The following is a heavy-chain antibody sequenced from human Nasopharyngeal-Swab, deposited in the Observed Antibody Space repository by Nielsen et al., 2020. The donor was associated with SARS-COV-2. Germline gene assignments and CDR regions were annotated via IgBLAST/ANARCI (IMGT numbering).Heavy chain of an antibody. CDR1: GGSISSYY. D-gene: IGHD2-2*01. CDR3: TRRTLSSSGYYFDY. J-gene: IGHJ4*02. V-gene: IGHV4-59*08. Sequence: SETLSLTCTVSGGSISSYYWTWIRQPPGKGLECIGYISYSGSTNYNPSLKSRVTISVDTSKNQFSLKLSSATAADTAVYYCTRRTLSSSGYYFDYWGQGTLVTVSS. CDR2: ISYSGST.